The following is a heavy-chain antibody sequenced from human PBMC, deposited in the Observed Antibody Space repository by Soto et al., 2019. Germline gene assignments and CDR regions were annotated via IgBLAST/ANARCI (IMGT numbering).Heavy chain of an antibody. D-gene: IGHD4-4*01. CDR1: GYTFTSYD. J-gene: IGHJ6*02. CDR3: ARASSNYDAYCYYGMDV. Sequence: QVQLVQSGAEVKKPGASVKVSCKASGYTFTSYDINWVRQATGQGLEWMGWMNPNSGNTGYAQKFQGRVTMTRNTSISTAYMELSSLRSEDTAVYYCARASSNYDAYCYYGMDVWGQGTTVTVSS. V-gene: IGHV1-8*01. CDR2: MNPNSGNT.